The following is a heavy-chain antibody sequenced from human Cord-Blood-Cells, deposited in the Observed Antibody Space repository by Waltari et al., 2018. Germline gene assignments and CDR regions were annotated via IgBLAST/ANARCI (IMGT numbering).Heavy chain of an antibody. CDR1: GFPFSSYA. CDR3: AKDYLSSSWYDY. CDR2: SSGSGGST. V-gene: IGHV3-23*01. J-gene: IGHJ4*02. D-gene: IGHD6-13*01. Sequence: EVQLLESGGGLVQPGGSLRLSCAASGFPFSSYAMSWVRQAPGKGLEWVSASSGSGGSTYYADSVKGRFTISRDNSKNTLYLQMNSLRAEDTAVYYCAKDYLSSSWYDYWGQGTLVTVSS.